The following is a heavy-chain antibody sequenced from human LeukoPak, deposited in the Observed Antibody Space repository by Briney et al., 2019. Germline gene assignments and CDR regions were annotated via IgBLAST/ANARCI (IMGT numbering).Heavy chain of an antibody. V-gene: IGHV3-30*02. CDR3: ANRQRYDSSGYHFDY. D-gene: IGHD3-22*01. Sequence: GGSLRLSCAASGFTFSSYSMNWVRQAPGKGLEWVAFIRYDGSNKYYADSVKGRFTISRDNSKNTLYLQMNSLRAEDTAVYYCANRQRYDSSGYHFDYWGQGTLVTVSS. CDR1: GFTFSSYS. J-gene: IGHJ4*02. CDR2: IRYDGSNK.